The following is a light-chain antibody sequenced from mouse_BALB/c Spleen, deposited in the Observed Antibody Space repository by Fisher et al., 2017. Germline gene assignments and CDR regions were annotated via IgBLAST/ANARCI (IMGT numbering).Light chain of an antibody. J-gene: IGKJ2*01. V-gene: IGKV4-57-1*01. CDR2: STS. CDR3: HQYHRSPPT. Sequence: DIVMTQTPAIMSASPGEKVTMTCRASSSVSSSYLHWYQQKSGASPKLWIYSTSNLASGVPARFSGSGSGTSYSLTISSMEAEDAATYYCHQYHRSPPTFGGGTKPAIK. CDR1: SSVSSSY.